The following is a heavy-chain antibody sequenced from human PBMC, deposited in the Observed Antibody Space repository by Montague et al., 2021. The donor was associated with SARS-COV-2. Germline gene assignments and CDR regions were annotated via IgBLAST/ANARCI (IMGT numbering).Heavy chain of an antibody. Sequence: SETLPLTCTVSGGSISSSSYYWGWIRQPPGKGLEWIGSMYYSGSTYYNPSLKSRVTISVDTSKNHFSLRLSSVTAADTAVYYCATGLRFLEWLLLSWFDPWGQGTLVTVSS. J-gene: IGHJ5*02. CDR1: GGSISSSSYY. CDR3: ATGLRFLEWLLLSWFDP. D-gene: IGHD3-3*01. V-gene: IGHV4-39*01. CDR2: MYYSGST.